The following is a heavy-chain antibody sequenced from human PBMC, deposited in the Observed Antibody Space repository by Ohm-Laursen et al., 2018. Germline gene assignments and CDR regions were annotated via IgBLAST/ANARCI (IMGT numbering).Heavy chain of an antibody. CDR3: AKGVGGNWGYIVVVPAALYGMDV. D-gene: IGHD2-2*01. V-gene: IGHV3-23*01. CDR1: GFTFSSYA. J-gene: IGHJ6*02. CDR2: ISGSGGST. Sequence: SLRLSCAASGFTFSSYAMSWVRQAPGTGLEWVSAISGSGGSTYYADSVKGRFTISRDKSKNTLYLQMNSLRAEDTGGYYCAKGVGGNWGYIVVVPAALYGMDVWGQGTTVTVSS.